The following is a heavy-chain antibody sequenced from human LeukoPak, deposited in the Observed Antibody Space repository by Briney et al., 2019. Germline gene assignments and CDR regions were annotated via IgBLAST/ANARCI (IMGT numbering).Heavy chain of an antibody. J-gene: IGHJ5*02. CDR3: ARHQTNYDFWSAPFDP. CDR1: GYSFSSYW. V-gene: IGHV5-51*01. Sequence: GESLKISCKASGYSFSSYWIGWVRQMPGKGLECMGIIYPGDSDTRYSPAFQGQVTISVDKSISTAYLQWSSLKASDTAMYYCARHQTNYDFWSAPFDPWGQGTLVTVSS. D-gene: IGHD3-3*01. CDR2: IYPGDSDT.